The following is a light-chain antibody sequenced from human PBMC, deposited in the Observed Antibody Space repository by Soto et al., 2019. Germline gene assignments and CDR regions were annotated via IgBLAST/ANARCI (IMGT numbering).Light chain of an antibody. CDR1: QSVSSSY. CDR3: QQYGSSPLT. J-gene: IGKJ4*01. V-gene: IGKV3-20*01. Sequence: EIVLTQSPGTLSLSPGESATLSCRASQSVSSSYLAWYQQKPGLAPRLLIYGASSMSTGIPDRFSGSGSGTDFTLTISRLEPEDFAVYYCQQYGSSPLTFGGGTKVEIK. CDR2: GAS.